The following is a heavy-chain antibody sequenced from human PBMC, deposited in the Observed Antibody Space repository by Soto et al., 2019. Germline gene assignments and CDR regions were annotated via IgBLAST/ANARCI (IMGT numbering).Heavy chain of an antibody. V-gene: IGHV4-59*01. J-gene: IGHJ6*02. CDR3: ARKKANHQYRMDL. Sequence: QVQLQESGPGLVKPSETLSLTCTVSGGSISSYYWSWIRQPPGKGLEWIGYIYYSGITNYNPSLKGPITQTVNPAKNPVSPKVRSVTPAGTGVDFWARKKANHQYRMDLGGQGTTVTVSS. CDR2: IYYSGIT. CDR1: GGSISSYY.